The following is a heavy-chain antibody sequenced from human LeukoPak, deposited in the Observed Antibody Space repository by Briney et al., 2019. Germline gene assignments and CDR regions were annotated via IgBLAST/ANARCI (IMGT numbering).Heavy chain of an antibody. V-gene: IGHV4-61*01. Sequence: PSETLSLTCTVSGGSISSGSYYWGWIRQPPGKGLEWIGYIYYSGSTNYNPSLKSRVTISVDTSKNQFSLKLSSVTAADTAVYYCARAESLRTKDYYYYYYMDVWGKGTTVTVSS. CDR2: IYYSGST. CDR1: GGSISSGSYY. CDR3: ARAESLRTKDYYYYYYMDV. J-gene: IGHJ6*03. D-gene: IGHD1-14*01.